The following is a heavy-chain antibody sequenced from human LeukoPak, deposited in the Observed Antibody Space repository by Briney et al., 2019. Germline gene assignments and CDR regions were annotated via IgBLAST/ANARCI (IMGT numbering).Heavy chain of an antibody. J-gene: IGHJ2*01. CDR3: AKNLLGSGAYSWYFDL. Sequence: PGGSPRLSCAASGFTFSSHGMSWVRQTPGKGLEWDSSISTSGDGTVYADSVKGRVTISRDNSKNTLYLQMNSLRAEDTAVYSCAKNLLGSGAYSWYFDLWGRGTLVTVSS. CDR2: ISTSGDGT. CDR1: GFTFSSHG. D-gene: IGHD1-26*01. V-gene: IGHV3-23*01.